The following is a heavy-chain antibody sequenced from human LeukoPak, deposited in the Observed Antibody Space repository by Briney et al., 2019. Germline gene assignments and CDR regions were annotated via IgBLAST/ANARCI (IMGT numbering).Heavy chain of an antibody. CDR1: GGSFSGYY. J-gene: IGHJ6*03. V-gene: IGHV4-34*01. D-gene: IGHD6-6*01. Sequence: SETLSLTCAVYGGSFSGYYWSWIRQPPGKGLEWIGEINHSGSTNYNPSLKSRVTISVDTSKNQFSLKLSSVTAADTTVYYCARGRHYYYYMDVWGKGTTATVSS. CDR2: INHSGST. CDR3: ARGRHYYYYMDV.